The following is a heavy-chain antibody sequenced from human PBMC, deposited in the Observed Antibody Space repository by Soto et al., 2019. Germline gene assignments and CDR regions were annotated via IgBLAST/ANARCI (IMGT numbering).Heavy chain of an antibody. J-gene: IGHJ4*02. CDR2: IIPIFGTA. CDR1: GGTFSSYS. CDR3: ARDGGRHSGGIAY. D-gene: IGHD1-26*01. Sequence: QVQLVQSGAEVKKPGSSVKVSCKASGGTFSSYSINWVRQAPGQGLEWMGEIIPIFGTANYAQKFQGRVTITADESTSTAYMELSSLRSADTAVYYCARDGGRHSGGIAYWGQGTLVNVSS. V-gene: IGHV1-69*01.